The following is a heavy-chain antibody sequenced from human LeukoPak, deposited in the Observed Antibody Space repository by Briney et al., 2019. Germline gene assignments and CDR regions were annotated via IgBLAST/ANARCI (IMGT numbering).Heavy chain of an antibody. Sequence: SETLSLTCTVSGRSRSSNKNYWGWIRQPPGKGLEWIGSIYYSGSTYYNPTLKSRVTIFVDTSKNQFSLKLSSVTAADTAVYYCATPYSGGYQGLDIWGQGTMVTVSS. J-gene: IGHJ3*02. CDR1: GRSRSSNKNY. D-gene: IGHD1-26*01. CDR3: ATPYSGGYQGLDI. V-gene: IGHV4-39*01. CDR2: IYYSGST.